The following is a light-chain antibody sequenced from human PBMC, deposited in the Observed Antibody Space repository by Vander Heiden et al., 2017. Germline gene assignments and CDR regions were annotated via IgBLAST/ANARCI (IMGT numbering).Light chain of an antibody. Sequence: AIRMTQSPSSFSASTGDRVTITCRASQGISSYLAWYQQKPGKAPKLLIYAASTLQSGVPSRFSGSGSGTDFTLTISCLQSEDFATYYCQQCYSYPPTFGQGTKLEIK. CDR1: QGISSY. J-gene: IGKJ2*01. CDR2: AAS. CDR3: QQCYSYPPT. V-gene: IGKV1-8*01.